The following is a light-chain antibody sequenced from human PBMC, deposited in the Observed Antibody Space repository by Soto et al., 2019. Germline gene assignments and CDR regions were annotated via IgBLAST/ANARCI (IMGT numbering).Light chain of an antibody. J-gene: IGLJ3*02. V-gene: IGLV1-47*02. CDR2: NNN. CDR1: SSNLGSNY. CDR3: AAWDDSLSGVL. Sequence: QSVLTQPPSASGTPGQRITISCSGSSSNLGSNYVFWYQQLPGAAPKLLIYNNNQRPSGVPDRFSGSKSGTSASLAISGLRSEDEADYYCAAWDDSLSGVLFGGGTQRPS.